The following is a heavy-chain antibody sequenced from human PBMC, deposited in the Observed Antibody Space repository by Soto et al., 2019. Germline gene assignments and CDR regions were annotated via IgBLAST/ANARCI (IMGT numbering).Heavy chain of an antibody. V-gene: IGHV4-59*08. CDR3: AMVVTTLSNWFDP. CDR2: IYYSGST. Sequence: QVQLQESGPGLVKPSETLSLTCTVSGGSISGYYYSWIRQTPGKGLEWIVQIYYSGSTKYNPSLKSRVTMTVYTSKRQASRKLTSGTAADRAVYYCAMVVTTLSNWFDPWVQGRLVSVSS. J-gene: IGHJ5*02. CDR1: GGSISGYY. D-gene: IGHD4-4*01.